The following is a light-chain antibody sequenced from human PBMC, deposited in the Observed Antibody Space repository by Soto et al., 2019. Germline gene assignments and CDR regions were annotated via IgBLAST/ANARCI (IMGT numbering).Light chain of an antibody. CDR1: QTISSW. V-gene: IGKV1-5*03. Sequence: DIQMTQSPSTLSGSVGDRVTITCRASQTISSWLAWYQQKPGKAPKLLIYKASTLKSGVPSRFSGSGSGTEFTLTISSLQPDDFATYYCQQLNSPITFGQGRRLEI. J-gene: IGKJ5*01. CDR2: KAS. CDR3: QQLNSPIT.